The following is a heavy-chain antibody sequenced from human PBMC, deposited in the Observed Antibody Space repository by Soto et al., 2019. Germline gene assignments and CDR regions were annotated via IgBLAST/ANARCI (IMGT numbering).Heavy chain of an antibody. CDR1: GSTFTGYY. V-gene: IGHV1-2*04. D-gene: IGHD3-3*01. CDR2: INPNSGGT. CDR3: ARGGVTIFGVVQNWFDP. J-gene: IGHJ5*02. Sequence: QVQLVQSGAEVKKPGASVKVSCKASGSTFTGYYMHWVRQAPGQGLEWMGWINPNSGGTNYAQKFQGWVTMTRDTSISTAYMELSRLRSDDTAVYYCARGGVTIFGVVQNWFDPWGQGTLVTVSS.